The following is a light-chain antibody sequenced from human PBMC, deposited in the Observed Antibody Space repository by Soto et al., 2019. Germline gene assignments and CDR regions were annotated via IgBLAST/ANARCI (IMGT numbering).Light chain of an antibody. CDR2: SDN. J-gene: IGLJ3*02. V-gene: IGLV1-44*01. CDR3: AAWDESPNVPV. CDR1: NSNIGRNT. Sequence: QSVLTQPPSASGTPGQRVTISCSGSNSNIGRNTVNWYQQFPGAAPNLLIHSDNQRPSRVPDRFSGSRSGPSASLAISGLQSEDEADYYCAAWDESPNVPVFGGGTKVTVL.